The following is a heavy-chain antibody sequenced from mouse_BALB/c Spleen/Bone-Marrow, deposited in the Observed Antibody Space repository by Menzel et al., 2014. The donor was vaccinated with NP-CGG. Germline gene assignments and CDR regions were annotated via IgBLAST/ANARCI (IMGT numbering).Heavy chain of an antibody. CDR3: ARDYGRTAWFAY. V-gene: IGHV14-3*02. D-gene: IGHD1-1*01. J-gene: IGHJ3*01. Sequence: VQLQQSGAELVKPGASVKLSYTASGFNIKDTYIHWVKQRPEQGLEWIGGIDPANGNTKYDPKFQGKATITADTSSNTAYLRLSSLTSEDTAVYYCARDYGRTAWFAYWGQGTLVTVSA. CDR2: IDPANGNT. CDR1: GFNIKDTY.